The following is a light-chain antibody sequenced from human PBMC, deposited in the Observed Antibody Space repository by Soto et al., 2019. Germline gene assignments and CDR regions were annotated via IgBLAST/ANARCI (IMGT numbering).Light chain of an antibody. CDR1: QSVSSN. Sequence: IVLTQSPGTLSLSPGERGALSCRASQSVSSNLAWYQQKPGQAPRLLIYGASTRATGIPARFSGSGSGTEFTLTISSLQSEDFAVYYCQQYNNWPPWTFGQGTKVDIK. CDR3: QQYNNWPPWT. J-gene: IGKJ1*01. CDR2: GAS. V-gene: IGKV3-15*01.